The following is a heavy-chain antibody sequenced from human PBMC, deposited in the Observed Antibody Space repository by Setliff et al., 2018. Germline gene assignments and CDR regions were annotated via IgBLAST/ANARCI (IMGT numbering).Heavy chain of an antibody. CDR1: GFTFRTSS. CDR3: ARDPTWGAFDI. V-gene: IGHV3-7*03. CDR2: IDGEGSVI. J-gene: IGHJ3*02. D-gene: IGHD7-27*01. Sequence: GESLTISCAASGFTFRTSSMTWVRQGPGKGLEWVAAIDGEGSVIYYLDSVKGRFTISRGNAKYSLYLQMNSLRVEDTAVYYCARDPTWGAFDIWGHGTMVTVAS.